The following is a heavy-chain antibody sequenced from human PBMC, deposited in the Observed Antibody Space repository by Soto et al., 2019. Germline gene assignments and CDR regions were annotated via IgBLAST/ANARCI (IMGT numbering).Heavy chain of an antibody. V-gene: IGHV1-18*01. D-gene: IGHD3-10*01. CDR1: GYTFTNYG. CDR3: ARGVGSGSYYNQYNWFDP. Sequence: GAXVKVSCKASGYTFTNYGISWVRQAPGQGLEWMGWISAYNGNTKYAQKLQGRVTMTTDTSTSTAYMELRSLRSDDTAVYYCARGVGSGSYYNQYNWFDPWGQGTLVTGSS. J-gene: IGHJ5*02. CDR2: ISAYNGNT.